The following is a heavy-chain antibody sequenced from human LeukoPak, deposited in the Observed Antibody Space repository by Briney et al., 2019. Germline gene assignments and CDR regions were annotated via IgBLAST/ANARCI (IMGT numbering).Heavy chain of an antibody. Sequence: GGSLRLSCAASGFTFSSYWMSWVRQAPGKGLEWVANIKQGGSEKYYVDSVKGRFTISRDNAKNSLYLQMNSLRAEDTAVYYRAKKKYWRGGSFPDFFQPWGQGTLVTVSS. V-gene: IGHV3-7*01. CDR1: GFTFSSYW. D-gene: IGHD2-15*01. CDR3: AKKKYWRGGSFPDFFQP. CDR2: IKQGGSEK. J-gene: IGHJ1*01.